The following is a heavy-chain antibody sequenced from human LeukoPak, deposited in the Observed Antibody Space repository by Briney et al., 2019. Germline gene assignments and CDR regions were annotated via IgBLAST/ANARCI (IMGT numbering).Heavy chain of an antibody. D-gene: IGHD2-15*01. V-gene: IGHV3-15*01. Sequence: GGSLRLSCAASGFTFSNAWMSWVRQAPGKGLEWVGRIKSKIDGGTLDYTAPVKGRFTISRDDSKNMVYPQMNSLKTEDTAVYYCATQGYCSGNTCEAFDYWGQGTLVTVSS. CDR2: IKSKIDGGTL. CDR1: GFTFSNAW. J-gene: IGHJ4*02. CDR3: ATQGYCSGNTCEAFDY.